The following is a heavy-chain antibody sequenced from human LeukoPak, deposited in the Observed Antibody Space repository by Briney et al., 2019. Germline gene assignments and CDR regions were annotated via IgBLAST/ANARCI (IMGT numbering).Heavy chain of an antibody. Sequence: GGSLRLSCAASGFTFSSYAMSWVRQAPEKGLEWVSAISGSGGSTYYADSVKGRFTISRDNSKNTLYLQMNSLRAEDTAVYYCAKDLYSYGYFSYYYYGMDVWGQGTTVTVSS. CDR1: GFTFSSYA. V-gene: IGHV3-23*01. J-gene: IGHJ6*02. CDR2: ISGSGGST. D-gene: IGHD5-18*01. CDR3: AKDLYSYGYFSYYYYGMDV.